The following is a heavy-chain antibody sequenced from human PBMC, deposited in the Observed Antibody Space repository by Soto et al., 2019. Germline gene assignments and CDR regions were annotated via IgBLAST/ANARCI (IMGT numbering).Heavy chain of an antibody. J-gene: IGHJ4*02. Sequence: GVLRLSCAASGFTFSDYYMSWIRQAPGKGLEWVSYISSSGSTIYYADSVKGRFTISRDNAKNSLYLQMNSLRAEDTAVYYGAGVNSASWYGINSWAQAPQATVP. V-gene: IGHV3-11*01. CDR2: ISSSGSTI. CDR3: AGVNSASWYGINS. CDR1: GFTFSDYY. D-gene: IGHD6-13*01.